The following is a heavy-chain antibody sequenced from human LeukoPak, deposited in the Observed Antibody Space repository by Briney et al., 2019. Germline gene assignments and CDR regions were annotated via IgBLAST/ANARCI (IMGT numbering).Heavy chain of an antibody. V-gene: IGHV4-61*02. CDR1: GGSIISDSYY. CDR3: ARVDYGDYSKDFDY. Sequence: SETLSLTCSVSGGSIISDSYYWNWIRQPAGKGLEWIGRMYTSGTTNYNPSLKSRVTISVDTSKNQFSLKLSSVTAADTAVYHCARVDYGDYSKDFDYWGQGTLVTVSS. D-gene: IGHD4-17*01. J-gene: IGHJ4*02. CDR2: MYTSGTT.